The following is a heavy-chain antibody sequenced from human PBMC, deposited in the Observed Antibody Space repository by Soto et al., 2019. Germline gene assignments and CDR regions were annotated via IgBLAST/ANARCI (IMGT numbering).Heavy chain of an antibody. CDR1: GDRVSSNSAA. D-gene: IGHD2-15*01. CDR3: ARQDFGIGRGSFDY. Sequence: SQTLSLTCAISGDRVSSNSAAWNWIRQSPSRGLEWLGRTYYRSKWYNDYAVSVKSQITINPDTSKNQFSLQLNSVTPEDTAVYYCARQDFGIGRGSFDYWGQGTLVTVAS. CDR2: TYYRSKWYN. V-gene: IGHV6-1*01. J-gene: IGHJ4*02.